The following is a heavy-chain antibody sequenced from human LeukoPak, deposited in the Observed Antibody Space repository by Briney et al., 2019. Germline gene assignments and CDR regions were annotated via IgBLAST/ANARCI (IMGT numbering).Heavy chain of an antibody. D-gene: IGHD3-10*01. CDR2: IIPIFGTA. CDR1: GGTFSSYA. CDR3: PLWFGELPRVDAFDI. J-gene: IGHJ3*02. Sequence: GASVKVSCKASGGTFSSYAISWVRQAPGQGLEWMGGIIPIFGTANYAQKFQGRVTITADESTSTAYMELSSLRSEDTAVYYCPLWFGELPRVDAFDIWGQGTMVTVSS. V-gene: IGHV1-69*13.